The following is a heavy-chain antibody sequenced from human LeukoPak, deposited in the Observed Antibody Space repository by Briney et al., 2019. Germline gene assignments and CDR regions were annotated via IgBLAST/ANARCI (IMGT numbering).Heavy chain of an antibody. J-gene: IGHJ5*02. CDR2: IYHSGST. D-gene: IGHD5-18*01. CDR1: GYSISSGYY. Sequence: KPSETLSLTCAVSGYSISSGYYWGWIRQPPGKGLEWIGSIYHSGSTYYNPSLKSRVTISVDTSKNQFSLKLSSVTAADTAVYYCARDPYGYNSFDPWGQGTLVTVSS. CDR3: ARDPYGYNSFDP. V-gene: IGHV4-38-2*02.